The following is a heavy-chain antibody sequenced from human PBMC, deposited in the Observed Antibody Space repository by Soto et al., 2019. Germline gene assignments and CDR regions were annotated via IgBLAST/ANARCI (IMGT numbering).Heavy chain of an antibody. CDR1: GYSFRSYW. CDR2: IYPGDSDT. Sequence: PGEFLKISCKGSGYSFRSYWIGWVRQMPGKGLEWMGIIYPGDSDTRYSPSFQGQVTISADKSISTAYLQWSSLKASDTAMYYCERHGGTSGTYSWFDPWGQGTLVTVSS. V-gene: IGHV5-51*01. CDR3: ERHGGTSGTYSWFDP. J-gene: IGHJ5*02. D-gene: IGHD3-10*01.